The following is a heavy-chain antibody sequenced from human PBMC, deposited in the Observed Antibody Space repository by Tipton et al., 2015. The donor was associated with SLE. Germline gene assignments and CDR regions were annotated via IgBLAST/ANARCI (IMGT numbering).Heavy chain of an antibody. V-gene: IGHV4-4*09. J-gene: IGHJ6*02. Sequence: TLSLTCTVSGGSISSYYWSWIRQPPGKGLEWIRYIYTSGSTNYNPSLKSRVTISVDTSKNQFSLKLSSVTAADTAVYYCARDKAVGAAPSYYYGMDVWGQGTTVTVSS. CDR1: GGSISSYY. D-gene: IGHD2-15*01. CDR2: IYTSGST. CDR3: ARDKAVGAAPSYYYGMDV.